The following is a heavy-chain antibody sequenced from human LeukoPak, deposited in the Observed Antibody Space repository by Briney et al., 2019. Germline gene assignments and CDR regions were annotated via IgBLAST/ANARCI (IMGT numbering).Heavy chain of an antibody. D-gene: IGHD5-18*01. CDR3: ARLLDTAMADY. CDR1: GFTFSSYA. Sequence: QAGGSLRLSCAASGFTFSSYAMSWVRQAPGKGLEWVSVIYSGGSTYYADSVKGRFTISRDNSKNTLYLQMNSLRAEDTAVYYCARLLDTAMADYWGQGTLVTVSS. V-gene: IGHV3-53*01. J-gene: IGHJ4*02. CDR2: IYSGGST.